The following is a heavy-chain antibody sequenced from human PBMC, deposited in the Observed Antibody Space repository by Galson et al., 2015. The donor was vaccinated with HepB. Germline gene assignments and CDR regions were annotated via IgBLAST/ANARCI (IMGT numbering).Heavy chain of an antibody. Sequence: SLRLSCAASEFTFSSYDMHWVRQAPGKGLEWVAVISYDGSNKYYADSVKGRFTISRDSSKDTLYLQMNSLRAEDTAVYYCAKDRWRGRNPFDYCGQGTLVTVSS. CDR3: AKDRWRGRNPFDY. D-gene: IGHD3-16*02. J-gene: IGHJ4*02. V-gene: IGHV3-30*18. CDR1: EFTFSSYD. CDR2: ISYDGSNK.